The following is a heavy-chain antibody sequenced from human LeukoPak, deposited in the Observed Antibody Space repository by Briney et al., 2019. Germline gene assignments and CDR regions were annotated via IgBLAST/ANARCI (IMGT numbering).Heavy chain of an antibody. Sequence: PSETLSLTCAVYGGSFSGYFWSWIRQPPGKGLEWIGEINHSGSTNYNPSLKSRVTISVDTSKNQFSLKLSSVTAADTAVYYCAGGEHENLFWSGYPYDYWGQGTLVTVSS. CDR2: INHSGST. D-gene: IGHD3-3*01. CDR3: AGGEHENLFWSGYPYDY. CDR1: GGSFSGYF. V-gene: IGHV4-34*01. J-gene: IGHJ4*02.